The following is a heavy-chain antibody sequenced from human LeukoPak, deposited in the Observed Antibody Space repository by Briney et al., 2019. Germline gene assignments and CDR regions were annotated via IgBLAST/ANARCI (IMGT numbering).Heavy chain of an antibody. D-gene: IGHD2-21*02. CDR1: GFTFSSYS. CDR2: IISISRYI. Sequence: GGSLRLSCAASGFTFSSYSMNWVRQAPGKGLEWVSSIISISRYIYYADSVEGRFTISRDNAKNSLYLQMNSLRAEDTAVYYCARDPPPVTAGYYFDYWGQGTLVTVSS. CDR3: ARDPPPVTAGYYFDY. J-gene: IGHJ4*02. V-gene: IGHV3-21*01.